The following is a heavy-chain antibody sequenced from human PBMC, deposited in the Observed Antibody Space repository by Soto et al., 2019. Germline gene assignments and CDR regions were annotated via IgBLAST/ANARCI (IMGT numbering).Heavy chain of an antibody. V-gene: IGHV2-5*02. CDR2: IYWDDDK. Sequence: QITLKESGPTLVKPTQTLTLTCTFSGFSLSTSGVGVGWIRQPPGKALEWLALIYWDDDKRYSPSLKSRLPITKDTSKNQVVLTMTNMDPVDTATYYCARPYSSSWYGGAFDYWGQGTLVTVSS. CDR3: ARPYSSSWYGGAFDY. CDR1: GFSLSTSGVG. J-gene: IGHJ4*02. D-gene: IGHD6-13*01.